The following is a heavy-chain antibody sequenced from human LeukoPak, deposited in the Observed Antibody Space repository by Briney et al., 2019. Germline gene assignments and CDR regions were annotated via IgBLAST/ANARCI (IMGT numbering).Heavy chain of an antibody. CDR2: IYYSVST. CDR1: GGSISSGDYY. V-gene: IGHV4-30-4*08. CDR3: ASSRRYYYDSSGYYAFDT. J-gene: IGHJ3*02. Sequence: SETLSLTCTVSGGSISSGDYYWSWIRQPPGKGLEWIVYIYYSVSTYHNPSLKSRVTISVDTSKNQFSLKLSSVTAADTAVYYCASSRRYYYDSSGYYAFDTWGQGTMVTVSS. D-gene: IGHD3-22*01.